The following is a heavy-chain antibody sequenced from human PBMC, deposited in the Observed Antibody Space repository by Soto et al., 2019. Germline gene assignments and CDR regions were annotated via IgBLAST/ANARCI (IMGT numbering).Heavy chain of an antibody. Sequence: GGSLRLSCAASGFTFSSYAMSWVRQAPGKGLEWVSAISGSGGSTYYADSVKGRFTISRDNSKNTLYLQMNSLRAEDTAVYYCAKGLGGTLAVAGTNIDYWGQGTLVTVSS. V-gene: IGHV3-23*01. D-gene: IGHD6-19*01. CDR2: ISGSGGST. J-gene: IGHJ4*02. CDR1: GFTFSSYA. CDR3: AKGLGGTLAVAGTNIDY.